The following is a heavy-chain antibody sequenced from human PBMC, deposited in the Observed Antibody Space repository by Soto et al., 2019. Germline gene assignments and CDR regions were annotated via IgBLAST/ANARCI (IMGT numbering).Heavy chain of an antibody. CDR1: EFSLSNSGVG. CDR2: IYWDDDR. J-gene: IGHJ3*02. D-gene: IGHD3-9*01. V-gene: IGHV2-5*02. Sequence: QITLKESGLTLVKPTQTLTLTCTFSEFSLSNSGVGVGWIRQSPGKALEWLALIYWDDDRRYRPSLKSRLTITKATPKNHVVRTMTNMDPVDTATYYCAHFDRPGASDIWGRGTKVTVSS. CDR3: AHFDRPGASDI.